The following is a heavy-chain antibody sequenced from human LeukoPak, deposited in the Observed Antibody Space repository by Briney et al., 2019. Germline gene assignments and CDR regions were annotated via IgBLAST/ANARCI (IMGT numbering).Heavy chain of an antibody. CDR3: ARITGTILY. D-gene: IGHD1-20*01. J-gene: IGHJ4*02. CDR2: YSYSGST. CDR1: GASLSSGGYY. V-gene: IGHV4-31*03. Sequence: EPSETLSLTCTVSGASLSSGGYYWSWIRQHPGEGLEWIGYYSYSGSTYYNPSRKSRLTLSVDTSKNQFSLNLSSVTAADTAVYYCARITGTILYWGQGALVTVSS.